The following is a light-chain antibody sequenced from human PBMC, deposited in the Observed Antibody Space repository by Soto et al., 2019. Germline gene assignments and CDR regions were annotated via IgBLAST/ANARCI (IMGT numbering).Light chain of an antibody. V-gene: IGKV3-20*01. J-gene: IGKJ2*01. CDR1: TSVSSSY. CDR3: QQYDSSPYT. CDR2: AAS. Sequence: EIVLTQSPGTLSLSPGDRATLSGRASTSVSSSYLAWYQQKHGQAPRLLIYAASSRATGIPDRFSGSGSGTDFTLTISRLEPEDFAVYYCQQYDSSPYTFGHGTKLDIK.